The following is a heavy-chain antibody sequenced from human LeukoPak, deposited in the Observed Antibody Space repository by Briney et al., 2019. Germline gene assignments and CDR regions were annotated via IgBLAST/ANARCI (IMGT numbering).Heavy chain of an antibody. CDR2: IIPIFNTA. D-gene: IGHD3-22*01. CDR3: AREWDYNTSGYYYYY. CDR1: GGTFSSYT. Sequence: SVKVSCKASGGTFSSYTISWVRQAPGQGLEWMGGIIPIFNTANYAQKFQGRVTITADESTSTAYMELSSLRSEDTAVYYCAREWDYNTSGYYYYYWGQGTLVTVSS. V-gene: IGHV1-69*13. J-gene: IGHJ4*02.